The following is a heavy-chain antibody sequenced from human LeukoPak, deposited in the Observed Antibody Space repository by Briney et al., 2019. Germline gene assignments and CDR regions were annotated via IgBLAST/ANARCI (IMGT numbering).Heavy chain of an antibody. V-gene: IGHV1-2*02. CDR2: INPNSGGT. CDR1: GYTFTDFY. D-gene: IGHD2-21*02. CDR3: ARAYCGGDCPSGGY. Sequence: ASVKVSCMPSGYTFTDFYIHWVRQAPGQGLEWMGWINPNSGGTNYAQKFQGRVTVNRDTSIRTAYMELSGLRSDDTAFYYCARAYCGGDCPSGGYWGQGTLVSVSS. J-gene: IGHJ4*02.